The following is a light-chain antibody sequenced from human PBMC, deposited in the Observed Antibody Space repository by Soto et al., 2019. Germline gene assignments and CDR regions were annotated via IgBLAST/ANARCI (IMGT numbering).Light chain of an antibody. J-gene: IGKJ1*01. CDR2: AAS. CDR1: QSISSY. Sequence: DIQMTQSPSSLSASVGDRVTITCRASQSISSYLNWYQQKPGKAPKLLIYAASSFQSGVPSRFSGSGSGTDFTLTISSLQPEDFATYYCQQSYSTPPGFGQGTKVEIK. CDR3: QQSYSTPPG. V-gene: IGKV1-39*01.